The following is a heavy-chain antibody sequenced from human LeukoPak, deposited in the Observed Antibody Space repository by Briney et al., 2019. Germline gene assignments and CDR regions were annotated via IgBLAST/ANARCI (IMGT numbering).Heavy chain of an antibody. J-gene: IGHJ4*02. CDR1: GGFISNNY. V-gene: IGHV4-59*01. Sequence: PSETLSLICSVSGGFISNNYWSCIRQPPGKGREGRGHFHDSESTNYNPSLKSRVTISVDTTKTQFSLELSSVTAADTAVYYCARGDPSGSPGIAFDYWGQGTLVTVSS. D-gene: IGHD1-26*01. CDR2: FHDSEST. CDR3: ARGDPSGSPGIAFDY.